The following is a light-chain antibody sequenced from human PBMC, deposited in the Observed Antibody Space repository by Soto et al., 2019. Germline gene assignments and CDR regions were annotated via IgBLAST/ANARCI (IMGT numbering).Light chain of an antibody. CDR2: AAS. CDR1: QGISNY. J-gene: IGKJ4*01. CDR3: QKYNHAPT. V-gene: IGKV1-27*01. Sequence: QXPXSXXASXGDRVTITCRASQGISNYLAWYQQKPGKVPELLIYAASTLQSGVPSRFSGSGSGTDFTLTISSLQPEDVATYYCQKYNHAPTFGGGTKVEIK.